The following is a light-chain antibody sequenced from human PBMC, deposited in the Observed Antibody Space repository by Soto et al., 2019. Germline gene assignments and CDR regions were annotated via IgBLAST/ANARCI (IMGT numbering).Light chain of an antibody. V-gene: IGKV3-20*01. CDR1: QSVRSSY. CDR2: GAS. J-gene: IGKJ1*01. CDR3: QQYGSSPLT. Sequence: EIVLTQSPGTLSLSPGERATLSCRASQSVRSSYLAWYQQKPGQAPRLLIYGASSRATGIPDRFSGSGSGTGFTLTISRLEHEVWAVDDCQQYGSSPLTFGQGTNVDIK.